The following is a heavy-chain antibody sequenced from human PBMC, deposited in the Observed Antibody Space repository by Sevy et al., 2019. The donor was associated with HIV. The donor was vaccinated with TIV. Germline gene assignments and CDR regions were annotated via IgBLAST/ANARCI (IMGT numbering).Heavy chain of an antibody. CDR1: GFTFTNYG. V-gene: IGHV3-23*01. Sequence: GESLKISCAASGFTFTNYGMHWVRQAPGKGLEWVSGIRNSGANTYYADSVRGRFTVSRDNSKNTVYLQLNSLRAEDTAIYYCAKEWTLLSDWYGEFDYWGQGTLVTVSS. D-gene: IGHD6-19*01. J-gene: IGHJ4*02. CDR2: IRNSGANT. CDR3: AKEWTLLSDWYGEFDY.